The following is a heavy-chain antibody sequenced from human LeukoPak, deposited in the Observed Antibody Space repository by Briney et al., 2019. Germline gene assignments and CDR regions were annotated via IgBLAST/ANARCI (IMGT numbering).Heavy chain of an antibody. D-gene: IGHD2-2*02. CDR3: ARDGIVVVPAAIPIHYYYGMDV. Sequence: SETLSLTCAVYGGSFSGYYWSWIRQPPGKGLEWIGEINHSGSANYNPSLKSRVTISVDTSKNQFSLKLSSVTAADTAVYYCARDGIVVVPAAIPIHYYYGMDVWGQGTTVTVSS. CDR2: INHSGSA. V-gene: IGHV4-34*01. CDR1: GGSFSGYY. J-gene: IGHJ6*02.